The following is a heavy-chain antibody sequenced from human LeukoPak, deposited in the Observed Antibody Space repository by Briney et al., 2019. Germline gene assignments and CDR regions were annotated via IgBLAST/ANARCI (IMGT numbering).Heavy chain of an antibody. CDR2: IYHSGST. V-gene: IGHV4-38-2*02. J-gene: IGHJ4*02. D-gene: IGHD6-19*01. CDR1: GYSISSGYY. Sequence: SETLSLTCTVSGYSISSGYYWGWIRQPPGKGLEWIGSIYHSGSTYYNPSLKSRVTISVDTSKNQFSLKLSSVTAADTAVYYCARAGGSGLIDYWGQGTLVTVSS. CDR3: ARAGGSGLIDY.